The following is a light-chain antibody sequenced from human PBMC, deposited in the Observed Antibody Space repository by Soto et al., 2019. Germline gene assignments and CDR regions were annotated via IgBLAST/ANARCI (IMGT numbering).Light chain of an antibody. CDR3: QQYNNYWT. V-gene: IGKV1-5*01. J-gene: IGKJ1*01. Sequence: DIQMTQSPSTLSASVGDRVTITCRASQSISSWLAWYQQKPGKAAKLLIYDASSLESGVPSRFSGSGSATEFTQIIGILQADDFVTYYCQQYNNYWTFGQGTRVEIK. CDR2: DAS. CDR1: QSISSW.